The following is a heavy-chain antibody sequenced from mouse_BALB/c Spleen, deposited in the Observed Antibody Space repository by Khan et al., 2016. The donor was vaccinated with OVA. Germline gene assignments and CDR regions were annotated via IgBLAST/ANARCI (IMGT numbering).Heavy chain of an antibody. CDR2: IGPGSSNA. CDR3: ARENYYGRGCYAMDY. D-gene: IGHD1-1*01. J-gene: IGHJ4*01. Sequence: DLVKPGASVKLSCKASGYTFTSYWINWIKQRPGQGLEWIGRIGPGSSNAYYNDMFKGKATLTVDTSSHTAYIQLSRLSSEDAAVYFCARENYYGRGCYAMDYWGQGASVTVSA. CDR1: GYTFTSYW. V-gene: IGHV1S41*01.